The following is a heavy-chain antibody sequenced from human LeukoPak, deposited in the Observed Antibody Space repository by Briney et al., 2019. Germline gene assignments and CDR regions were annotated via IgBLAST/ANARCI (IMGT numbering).Heavy chain of an antibody. V-gene: IGHV4-59*08. CDR3: ARHSGDIVVVPAAPLYY. D-gene: IGHD2-2*01. Sequence: SETLSLTCTVSGVSISSYYWSWIRQPPGKGLEWIGYIYYSGSTNYNPSLKSRVTISVDQYKNRLSLKLSSVTAEDTAVYYCARHSGDIVVVPAAPLYYWGQGTLVTVSS. CDR2: IYYSGST. CDR1: GVSISSYY. J-gene: IGHJ4*02.